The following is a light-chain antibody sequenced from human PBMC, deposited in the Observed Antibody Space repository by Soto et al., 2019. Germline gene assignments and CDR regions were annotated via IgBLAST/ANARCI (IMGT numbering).Light chain of an antibody. CDR2: SNN. J-gene: IGLJ1*01. V-gene: IGLV1-44*01. Sequence: QSVLTQPPSASGTPGQRVTISCSGSSSNIGSNTVNWYQQLPGTAPKLLIYSNNQRPSGVPDRFSGSKSGTSASLAISGLQSEDEADYYCAAWDDSLNGHRYVFGNGTKVTVL. CDR3: AAWDDSLNGHRYV. CDR1: SSNIGSNT.